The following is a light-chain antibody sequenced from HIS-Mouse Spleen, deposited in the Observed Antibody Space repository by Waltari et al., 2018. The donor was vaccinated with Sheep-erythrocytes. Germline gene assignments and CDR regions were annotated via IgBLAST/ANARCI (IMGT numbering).Light chain of an antibody. CDR3: CSYAGSSTPWV. CDR1: SSDVGSYNL. J-gene: IGLJ3*02. V-gene: IGLV2-23*01. CDR2: EGS. Sequence: QSITISCTGTSSDVGSYNLVSWYQQHPGKAPKLMIYEGSKRPSGVSNRFSGSKSGKTASLTISGLQAEDEADYYCCSYAGSSTPWVFGGGTKLTVL.